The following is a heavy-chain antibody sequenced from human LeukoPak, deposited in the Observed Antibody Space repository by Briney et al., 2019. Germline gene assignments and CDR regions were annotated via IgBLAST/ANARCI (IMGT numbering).Heavy chain of an antibody. CDR3: ARVCYDSSGQGGYFDY. CDR1: GGSISSSGYY. D-gene: IGHD3-22*01. J-gene: IGHJ4*02. V-gene: IGHV4-39*07. CDR2: IYYSGST. Sequence: PSETLSLTCTVSGGSISSSGYYWGWIRQPPGKGLEWIGNIYYSGSTYYNPSLKSRVTISVDRSKNQFSLKLSSVTAADTAVYYCARVCYDSSGQGGYFDYWGQGTLVTVSS.